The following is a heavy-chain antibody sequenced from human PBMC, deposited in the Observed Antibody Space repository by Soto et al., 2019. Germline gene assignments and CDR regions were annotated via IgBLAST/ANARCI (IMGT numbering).Heavy chain of an antibody. J-gene: IGHJ4*02. CDR3: ARRGSGGIAVAGTSFDY. D-gene: IGHD6-19*01. CDR2: IYYSGST. Sequence: QLQLQESGPGLVKPSETLSLTCTVSGGSISSSSYYWGWIRQPPGKGLEWIGTIYYSGSTYYNPSLKSRYTISVDTSKNQFSLKLSSVTAADTAVYYCARRGSGGIAVAGTSFDYWGQGTLVTVSS. V-gene: IGHV4-39*01. CDR1: GGSISSSSYY.